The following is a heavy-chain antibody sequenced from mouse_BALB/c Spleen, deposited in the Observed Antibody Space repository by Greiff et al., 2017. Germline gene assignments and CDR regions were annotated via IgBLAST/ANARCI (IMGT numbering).Heavy chain of an antibody. CDR3: ARALLCMDY. D-gene: IGHD6-5*01. Sequence: VQLQQPGAELVKPGTSVKLSCKASGYNFTSYWINWVKLRPGQGLEWIGDIYPGSGSTNYNEKFKSKATLTVDTSSSTAYMQLSSLASEDSALYYCARALLCMDYWGQGTSVTVSS. CDR2: IYPGSGST. V-gene: IGHV1-55*01. J-gene: IGHJ4*01. CDR1: GYNFTSYW.